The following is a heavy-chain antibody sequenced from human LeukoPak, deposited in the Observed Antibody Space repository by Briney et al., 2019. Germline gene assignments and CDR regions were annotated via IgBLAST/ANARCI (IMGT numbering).Heavy chain of an antibody. D-gene: IGHD5-18*01. CDR2: VYPGDSDT. Sequence: GESLKISCKGSGYSFTSNWIGWVRQMPGKGLEWLGIVYPGDSDTSYSPSFQGQVTISADKSISIAYLQWSSLKASDTAMYYCARVGDTAMVDYFDYWGQGTLVTVSS. CDR3: ARVGDTAMVDYFDY. V-gene: IGHV5-51*01. J-gene: IGHJ4*02. CDR1: GYSFTSNW.